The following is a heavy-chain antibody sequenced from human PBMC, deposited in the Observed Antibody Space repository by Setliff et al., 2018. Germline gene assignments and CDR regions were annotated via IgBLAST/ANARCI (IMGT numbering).Heavy chain of an antibody. J-gene: IGHJ6*03. CDR3: AREQWPDPPGYYYMDV. V-gene: IGHV4-4*07. D-gene: IGHD6-19*01. CDR2: IYIGGSA. Sequence: PSETLSLTCTVSGGSISSYYWSWIRQPAGKGLEWIGHIYIGGSANYNPSLKSRVTMSIDTSKNQFSLKLNSVTAADMAAYYCAREQWPDPPGYYYMDVWAKGTTVTVSS. CDR1: GGSISSYY.